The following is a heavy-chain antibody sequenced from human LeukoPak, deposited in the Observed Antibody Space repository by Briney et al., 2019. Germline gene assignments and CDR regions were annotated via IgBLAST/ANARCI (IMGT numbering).Heavy chain of an antibody. CDR1: GFTISTSW. D-gene: IGHD2-15*01. J-gene: IGHJ1*01. V-gene: IGHV3-7*01. CDR2: INPDGRAT. Sequence: GGSLRLSCAASGFTISTSWMSWVRQTPGKGLEWLANINPDGRATFYVDSVKGRFIISRDNAKNSLFLQMSSLRDDDTALYYCASSHDSAGNDWGQGTVVTVYS. CDR3: ASSHDSAGND.